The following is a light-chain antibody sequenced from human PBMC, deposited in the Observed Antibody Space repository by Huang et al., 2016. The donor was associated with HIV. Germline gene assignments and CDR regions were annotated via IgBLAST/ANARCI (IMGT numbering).Light chain of an antibody. J-gene: IGKJ1*01. CDR3: QQYGSSPRT. CDR1: QSVSSGY. V-gene: IGKV3-20*01. Sequence: EIMLTLSPGTLSLSPGERATLSCRASQSVSSGYLAWYQQKPGQAPRLLIYGASSRATGIPDRFSGSGSGTDFTLTISRLEPEDFAVYYCQQYGSSPRTFGQGTKVEIK. CDR2: GAS.